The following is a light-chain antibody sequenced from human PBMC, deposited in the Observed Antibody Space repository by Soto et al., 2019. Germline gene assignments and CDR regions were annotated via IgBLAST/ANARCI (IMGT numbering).Light chain of an antibody. V-gene: IGKV1-9*01. J-gene: IGKJ4*01. Sequence: IQLTQSPSSLSASLADRVASACRASQGISSYLGWYQQKPGKAPNLLIYDASTLHSGVPPRFSGGGSGTDFTLTISSLQPEDFATYYCQQVNVYPSTFGGGTKVDIK. CDR1: QGISSY. CDR3: QQVNVYPST. CDR2: DAS.